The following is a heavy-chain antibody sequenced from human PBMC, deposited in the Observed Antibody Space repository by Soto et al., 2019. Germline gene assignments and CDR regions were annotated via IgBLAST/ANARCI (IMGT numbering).Heavy chain of an antibody. Sequence: SGFTFSTYAMHWVRQAPGKGLEWVAVLSYDGSNKYYADSVKGRFTISRDNSKNTLYLQMNSLRAEDTAVYYCARVVPAAMYYYYGMDVLGQGTTVTVS. CDR2: LSYDGSNK. V-gene: IGHV3-30*03. J-gene: IGHJ6*02. D-gene: IGHD2-2*01. CDR1: GFTFSTYA. CDR3: ARVVPAAMYYYYGMDV.